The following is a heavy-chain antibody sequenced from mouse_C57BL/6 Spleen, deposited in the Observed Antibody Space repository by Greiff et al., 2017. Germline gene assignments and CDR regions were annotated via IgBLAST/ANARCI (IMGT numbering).Heavy chain of an antibody. CDR3: ARDDGYYVGVYYAMDY. J-gene: IGHJ4*01. Sequence: VQLQQSGPELVKPGASVKISCKASGYAFSSSWMNWVKQRPGKGLEWIGRIYPGDGDTNYNGKFKGKATLTADKSSSTAYMQLSSLTSEDSAVYFCARDDGYYVGVYYAMDYWGQGTSVTVSS. D-gene: IGHD2-3*01. V-gene: IGHV1-82*01. CDR2: IYPGDGDT. CDR1: GYAFSSSW.